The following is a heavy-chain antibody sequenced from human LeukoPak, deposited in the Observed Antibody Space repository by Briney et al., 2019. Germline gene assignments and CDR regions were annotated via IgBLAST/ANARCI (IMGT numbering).Heavy chain of an antibody. D-gene: IGHD2-2*01. CDR3: ARAGGYCISTSCYLGSWFDP. CDR1: GGSISSYY. J-gene: IGHJ5*02. V-gene: IGHV4-59*01. CDR2: IYYSGST. Sequence: SGTLSLTCTVSGGSISSYYWSWIRQPPGKGLEWIGYIYYSGSTNYNPSLKSRVTISVDTSKNQFSLKLSSVTAADTAVYYCARAGGYCISTSCYLGSWFDPWGQGTPVTVSS.